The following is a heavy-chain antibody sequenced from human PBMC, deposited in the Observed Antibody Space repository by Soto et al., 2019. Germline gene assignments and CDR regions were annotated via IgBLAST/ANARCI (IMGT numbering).Heavy chain of an antibody. J-gene: IGHJ4*02. V-gene: IGHV1-18*01. CDR3: ARDRANKYYDFWSGPTGLAY. CDR1: CYTFTSYG. D-gene: IGHD3-3*01. CDR2: ISAYNGNT. Sequence: ASVKVSCKASCYTFTSYGISLVRQAPGQGLEWMGWISAYNGNTNYAQKLQGRVTMTTDTSTSTAYMELRSLRSDDTAVYYCARDRANKYYDFWSGPTGLAYWGQGTLVTVSS.